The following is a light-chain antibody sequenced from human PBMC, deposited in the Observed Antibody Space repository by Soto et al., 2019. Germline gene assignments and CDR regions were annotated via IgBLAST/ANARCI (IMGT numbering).Light chain of an antibody. V-gene: IGKV3-20*01. Sequence: EIVLTQSPGTLSLSPGERATLSCRASQSIHSRCLAWYQQKPGQAPRFLIYGASSRATGIPYRFSGSGSGTDFTLTISRLEPEDFAVYYCQQYGCSPPFTFGPGTKVDIK. CDR3: QQYGCSPPFT. CDR2: GAS. J-gene: IGKJ3*01. CDR1: QSIHSRC.